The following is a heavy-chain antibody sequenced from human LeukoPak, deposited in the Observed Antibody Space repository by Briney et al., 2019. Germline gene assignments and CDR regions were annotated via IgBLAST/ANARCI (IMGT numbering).Heavy chain of an antibody. CDR2: IWPGDSET. V-gene: IGHV5-51*01. J-gene: IGHJ6*04. Sequence: GESLKISCKGSGYSFTNYWIGWVRQMPGKGLEWMGIIWPGDSETRYSPSFQGQVTISADKSISTAYLQWSSLKASDTAMYYCARGDSSSWYGYWGKGATVTVSS. CDR1: GYSFTNYW. CDR3: ARGDSSSWYGY. D-gene: IGHD6-13*01.